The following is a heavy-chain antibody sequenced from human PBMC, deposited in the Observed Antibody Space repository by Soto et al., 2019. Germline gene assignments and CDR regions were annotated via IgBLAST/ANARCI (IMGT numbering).Heavy chain of an antibody. V-gene: IGHV3-53*01. CDR2: IYNDGTT. CDR1: GLPVAGSY. D-gene: IGHD3-10*01. CDR3: VRPLPSGQTHARDV. Sequence: PGGSLRLSCVASGLPVAGSYMAWVRQAPGKGLEWASAIYNDGTTYYSQSVEGRFTISRDTSKNTLYLQMDRLRDEDMAVYYCVRPLPSGQTHARDVWGQGTTVTV. J-gene: IGHJ6*02.